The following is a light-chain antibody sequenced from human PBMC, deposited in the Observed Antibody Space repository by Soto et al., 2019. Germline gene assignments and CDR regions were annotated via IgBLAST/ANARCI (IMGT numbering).Light chain of an antibody. CDR1: SRDVGGYNY. V-gene: IGLV2-14*01. J-gene: IGLJ2*01. CDR2: DVS. CDR3: SSYTTSGSLV. Sequence: QSALTQPVSVSGSPGQSITISCTGTSRDVGGYNYVSWYQQHPGKAPKLMIYDVSNRPSGVSNRFSGSKSGNTASLTISGLQAEDEVDYYCSSYTTSGSLVFGGGTKLTVL.